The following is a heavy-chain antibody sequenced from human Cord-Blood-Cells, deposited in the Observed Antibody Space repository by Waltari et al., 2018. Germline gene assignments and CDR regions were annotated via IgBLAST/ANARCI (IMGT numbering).Heavy chain of an antibody. Sequence: QVQLQESGPGLVKPSQTLSLTCTVSGGSIRSGSYYRSWIRQPAGKGLEWIGYIYTSGSTNYNPSLKSRVTISVDTSKNQFSLKLSSVTAADTAVYYCARPTSSSSWYFDLWGRGTLVTVSS. V-gene: IGHV4-61*09. CDR3: ARPTSSSSWYFDL. J-gene: IGHJ2*01. CDR2: IYTSGST. CDR1: GGSIRSGSYY. D-gene: IGHD6-6*01.